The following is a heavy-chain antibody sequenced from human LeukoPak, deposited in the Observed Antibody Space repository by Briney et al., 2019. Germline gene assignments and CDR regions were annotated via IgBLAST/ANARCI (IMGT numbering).Heavy chain of an antibody. V-gene: IGHV3-7*03. D-gene: IGHD6-13*01. Sequence: GGSLRLSCAASGFTFSNYWMSWLRQPPGKGLEWVATIKQDGSEKKYVDSVKGRFTISRDNAKNSLYLQMNSLRAEDTALYYCAKDISPAALGLFDYWGQGTLVTVSS. J-gene: IGHJ4*02. CDR3: AKDISPAALGLFDY. CDR2: IKQDGSEK. CDR1: GFTFSNYW.